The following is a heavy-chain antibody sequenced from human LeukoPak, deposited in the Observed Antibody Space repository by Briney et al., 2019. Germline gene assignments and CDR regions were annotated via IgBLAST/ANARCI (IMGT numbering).Heavy chain of an antibody. J-gene: IGHJ4*02. CDR1: GFMFSSNW. D-gene: IGHD5-24*01. CDR2: IKEDGTET. V-gene: IGHV3-7*03. CDR3: AKEGRSLQTY. Sequence: GGSLRLSCAASGFMFSSNWMSWVRLAPGKGLEWVANIKEDGTETYYVDSVKGRFTISRDNAKSSLYLQMNSLRVEDTAVYYCAKEGRSLQTYWGQGTLVTVSS.